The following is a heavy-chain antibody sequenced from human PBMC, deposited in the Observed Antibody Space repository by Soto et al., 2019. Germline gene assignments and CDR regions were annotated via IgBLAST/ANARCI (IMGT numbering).Heavy chain of an antibody. V-gene: IGHV4-39*01. CDR2: LSYLGTT. Sequence: SETLSLTCTVSNDSIRSGTYYWAWIRQPPGRGLEWIGSLSYLGTTDYNPPLKSRVTISKDASKNQFSLKLTSMTAADTAVYYCATGPSDSGWYEEHFCGQGTLVTVSS. D-gene: IGHD6-19*01. CDR1: NDSIRSGTYY. CDR3: ATGPSDSGWYEEHF. J-gene: IGHJ4*02.